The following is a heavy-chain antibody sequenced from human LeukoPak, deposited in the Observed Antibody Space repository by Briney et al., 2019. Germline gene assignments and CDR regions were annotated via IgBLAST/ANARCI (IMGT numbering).Heavy chain of an antibody. CDR1: GGSISRHY. J-gene: IGHJ6*02. CDR3: ARDPSYSSSSYYYYYGMDV. CDR2: IYHSGST. V-gene: IGHV4-59*11. Sequence: PSETLSLTCTVSGGSISRHYWSWIRHPPGKGLEWIGYIYHSGSTNYNPSLKSRVTISVDTSKNQFSLKVSSVTAADTAVYYCARDPSYSSSSYYYYYGMDVWGQGTTVTVSS. D-gene: IGHD6-13*01.